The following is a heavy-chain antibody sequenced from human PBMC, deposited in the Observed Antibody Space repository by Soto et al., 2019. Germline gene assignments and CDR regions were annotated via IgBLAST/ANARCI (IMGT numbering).Heavy chain of an antibody. J-gene: IGHJ6*03. CDR2: ISSSSSYI. CDR1: GFTFSSYS. V-gene: IGHV3-21*01. CDR3: ARLFQGFWSGSPHYYMDV. Sequence: GGSLRLSCAASGFTFSSYSMNWVRQAPGKGLEWVSSISSSSSYIYYADSVKGRFTISRDNAKNSLYLQMNSLRAEDTAVYYCARLFQGFWSGSPHYYMDVWGKGTTVTVSS. D-gene: IGHD3-3*01.